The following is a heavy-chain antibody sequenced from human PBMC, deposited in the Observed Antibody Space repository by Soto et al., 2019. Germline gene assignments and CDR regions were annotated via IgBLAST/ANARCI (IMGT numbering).Heavy chain of an antibody. CDR2: IRGSGGAT. CDR1: GFSFRSYV. Sequence: EVQLLESGGNLVQPGGSLRLSCAASGFSFRSYVLSWVRQAPGKGLEWVSSIRGSGGATFYADSVKGRFTVSRDNSKNTLYLQMNSLGAEDTAVYYCAREAFDWIFVEYWGQGTLVTVSS. J-gene: IGHJ4*02. D-gene: IGHD3-9*01. CDR3: AREAFDWIFVEY. V-gene: IGHV3-23*01.